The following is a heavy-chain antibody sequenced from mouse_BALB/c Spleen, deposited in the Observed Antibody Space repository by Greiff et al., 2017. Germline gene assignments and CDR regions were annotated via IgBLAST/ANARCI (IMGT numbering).Heavy chain of an antibody. J-gene: IGHJ2*01. V-gene: IGHV5-4*02. CDR3: ARDKGYGNFDY. CDR2: ISDGGSYT. CDR1: GFTFSDYY. Sequence: EVHLVESGGGLVKPGGSLKLSCAASGFTFSDYYMYWVRQTPEKRLEWVATISDGGSYTYYPDSVKGRFTISRDNAKNNLYLQMSSLKSEDTAMYYCARDKGYGNFDYWGQGTTLTVSS. D-gene: IGHD2-10*02.